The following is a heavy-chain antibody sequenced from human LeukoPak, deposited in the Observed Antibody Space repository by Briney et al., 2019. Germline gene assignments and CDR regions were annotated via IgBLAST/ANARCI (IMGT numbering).Heavy chain of an antibody. CDR2: INHSGST. D-gene: IGHD4-17*01. V-gene: IGHV4-34*01. J-gene: IGHJ4*02. Sequence: SETLSLTCAVYGGSFSGYYWSWIRQPPGKGLEWIGEINHSGSTNYNPSLKSRVTISVDTSKNQFSLKLSSVTAADTAVYYCARVRGLRLKELDYWGQGTLVTVSS. CDR3: ARVRGLRLKELDY. CDR1: GGSFSGYY.